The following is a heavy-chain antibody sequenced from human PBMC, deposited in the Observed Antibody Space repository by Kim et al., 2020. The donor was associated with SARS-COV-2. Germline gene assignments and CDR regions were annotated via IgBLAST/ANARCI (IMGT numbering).Heavy chain of an antibody. J-gene: IGHJ5*02. CDR3: TTEEGEQWLVRGNWFDP. D-gene: IGHD6-19*01. V-gene: IGHV3-15*01. Sequence: VKGRFTISRDDSKNTLYLQMNSLKTEDTAVYYCTTEEGEQWLVRGNWFDPWGQGTLVTVSS.